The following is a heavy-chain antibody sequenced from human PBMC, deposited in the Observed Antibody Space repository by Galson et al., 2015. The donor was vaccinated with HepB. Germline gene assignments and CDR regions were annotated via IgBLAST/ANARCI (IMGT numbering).Heavy chain of an antibody. Sequence: SLRLSCAASGFTFSDHYMDWVRQAPGKGLEWVGRTRNKANSYTTEYAASVKGRFTISRDDSKNSLYLQMNSLRTEDTAVYYCASLSIYGVVRGQGTTVTVSS. CDR3: ASLSIYGVV. CDR1: GFTFSDHY. J-gene: IGHJ6*02. D-gene: IGHD2/OR15-2a*01. CDR2: TRNKANSYTT. V-gene: IGHV3-72*01.